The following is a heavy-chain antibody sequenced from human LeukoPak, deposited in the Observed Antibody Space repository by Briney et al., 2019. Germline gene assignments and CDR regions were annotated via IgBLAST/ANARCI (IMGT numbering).Heavy chain of an antibody. CDR3: ASGYSSSWPYFDY. Sequence: PSETLSLTSTVSGGSISSGGYYWSWIRQHPGKGLEWIGYIYYSGSTYYNPSLKSRVTISVDTSKNQFSLKLSSVTAADTAVYYCASGYSSSWPYFDYWGQGTLVTVSS. J-gene: IGHJ4*02. CDR1: GGSISSGGYY. V-gene: IGHV4-31*03. CDR2: IYYSGST. D-gene: IGHD6-13*01.